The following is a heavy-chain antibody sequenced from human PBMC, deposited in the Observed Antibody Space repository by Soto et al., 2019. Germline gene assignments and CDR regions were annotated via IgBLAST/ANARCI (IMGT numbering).Heavy chain of an antibody. D-gene: IGHD4-4*01. V-gene: IGHV3-23*01. CDR2: ISGSGGST. Sequence: GGSLRLSCAASGFTFSSYAMSWVRQAPGKGLEWVSAISGSGGSTYYADSVKGRFTISRDNSKNTLYLQMNSLRAEDTAVYYCATWPTVTTKTYYYYYGMDVWGQGTTVT. J-gene: IGHJ6*02. CDR3: ATWPTVTTKTYYYYYGMDV. CDR1: GFTFSSYA.